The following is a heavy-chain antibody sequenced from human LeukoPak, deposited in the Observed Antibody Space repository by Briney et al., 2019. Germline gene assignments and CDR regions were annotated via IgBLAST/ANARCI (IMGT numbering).Heavy chain of an antibody. Sequence: LTCAVSGGSLSGYYWTWIRQPPGKGLEWVSAISGSGGSTYYADSVKGRFTISRDNSKNTLFLQINSLRAEDTAVYYCSRGPYCSGGTCFSLGEFDPWGQGTLVTVSS. J-gene: IGHJ5*02. D-gene: IGHD2-15*01. V-gene: IGHV3-23*01. CDR1: GGSLSGYY. CDR2: ISGSGGST. CDR3: SRGPYCSGGTCFSLGEFDP.